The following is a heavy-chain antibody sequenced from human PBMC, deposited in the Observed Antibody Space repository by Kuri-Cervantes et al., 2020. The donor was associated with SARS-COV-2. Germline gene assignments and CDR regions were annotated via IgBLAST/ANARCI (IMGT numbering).Heavy chain of an antibody. CDR3: AKGGRIFGVVRTSDAFDI. D-gene: IGHD3-3*02. CDR2: ISYDGSNK. J-gene: IGHJ3*02. V-gene: IGHV3-30*18. Sequence: GGSLRLSCAASGFIFDTYAMSWVRQAPGKGLEWVAVISYDGSNKYYADSVKGRFTISRDNSKNTLYLQMNSLRAEDTAVYYCAKGGRIFGVVRTSDAFDIWGRGTMVTVSS. CDR1: GFIFDTYA.